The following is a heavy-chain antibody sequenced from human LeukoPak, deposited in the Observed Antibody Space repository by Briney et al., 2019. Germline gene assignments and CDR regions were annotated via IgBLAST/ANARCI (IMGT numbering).Heavy chain of an antibody. D-gene: IGHD3-16*02. V-gene: IGHV3-21*01. J-gene: IGHJ4*02. CDR3: ARDKVTFGGVIALDY. CDR2: ISSSSSYI. Sequence: GGSLRLSCAASGFTFSSYSMNWVRQAPGKGLEWVSSISSSSSYIYYADSVKGRFTISRDNAKNSLYLQMNSLRTEDTAVYYCARDKVTFGGVIALDYWGQGTLVTVSS. CDR1: GFTFSSYS.